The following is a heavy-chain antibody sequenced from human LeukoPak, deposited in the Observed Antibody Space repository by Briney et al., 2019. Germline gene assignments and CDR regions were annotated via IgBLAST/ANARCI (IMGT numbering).Heavy chain of an antibody. CDR2: ISHDGSDK. V-gene: IGHV3-30*18. D-gene: IGHD3-3*02. CDR3: AKDKSPHLALDF. CDR1: GFTFSTYG. J-gene: IGHJ4*02. Sequence: GGSLRLSCAASGFTFSTYGMHWVRQTPGKGLEWVAVISHDGSDKYYADSVKGRFTISRDNSKNTLYLQMNSLRAEDTAVYYCAKDKSPHLALDFWGQGTLVTVSS.